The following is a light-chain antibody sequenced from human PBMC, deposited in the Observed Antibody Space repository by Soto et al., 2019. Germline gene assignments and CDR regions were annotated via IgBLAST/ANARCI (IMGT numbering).Light chain of an antibody. CDR3: QVWDSSSDHRV. Sequence: SYELTQPPSVSVAPGQTARITWGGNNIGSKRVHWYQQKPGQAPVLVVHDDSDRPSGIPERLSGSNSGNTATLSISRVEAGDEADYYCQVWDSSSDHRVFGGGTQLTVL. J-gene: IGLJ3*02. V-gene: IGLV3-21*02. CDR2: DDS. CDR1: NIGSKR.